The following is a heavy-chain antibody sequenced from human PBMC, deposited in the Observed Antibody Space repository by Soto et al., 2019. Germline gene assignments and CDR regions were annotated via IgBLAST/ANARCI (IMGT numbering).Heavy chain of an antibody. V-gene: IGHV1-46*01. CDR1: GYTFTNYY. CDR3: ARDFSGPMDY. D-gene: IGHD3-10*01. J-gene: IGHJ4*02. CDR2: IYPGGGST. Sequence: EASVKVSCKASGYTFTNYYMHWVRQAPGQGLEWMGIIYPGGGSTRNAQKFQGRVTMTRDTSTSTVYMELSSLRSEDTAVYYCARDFSGPMDYWGRGTLVTVSS.